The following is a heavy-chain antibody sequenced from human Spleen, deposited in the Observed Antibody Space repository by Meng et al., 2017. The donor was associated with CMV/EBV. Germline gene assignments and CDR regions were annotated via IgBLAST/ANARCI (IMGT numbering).Heavy chain of an antibody. CDR3: ARDRFTHCSGGSCYSGPDYYYGMDV. J-gene: IGHJ6*02. D-gene: IGHD2-15*01. Sequence: ASVKVSCKASGYTFTDYNIYWVRQAPGQGPEWMGWINPKSGGPIYAQKFQGRVTMTADTSITTGYMELNRLGSDDTAVYYCARDRFTHCSGGSCYSGPDYYYGMDVWGQGTTVTVSS. CDR2: INPKSGGP. CDR1: GYTFTDYN. V-gene: IGHV1-2*02.